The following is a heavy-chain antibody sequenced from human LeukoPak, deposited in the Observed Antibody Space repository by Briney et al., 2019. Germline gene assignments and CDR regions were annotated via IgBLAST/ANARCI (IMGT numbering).Heavy chain of an antibody. J-gene: IGHJ2*01. D-gene: IGHD2-21*02. CDR2: IGGGPGNT. Sequence: PGGSLRLYCAASGCSFSSYAMSWVRQAPGTGLEWVSVIGGGPGNTYYTDSVKGRFTISRDNSKNTLYLHLNSLRAEDTAVYYCAKGKGPTANWYFDVWGRGTLVTVSS. CDR3: AKGKGPTANWYFDV. V-gene: IGHV3-23*01. CDR1: GCSFSSYA.